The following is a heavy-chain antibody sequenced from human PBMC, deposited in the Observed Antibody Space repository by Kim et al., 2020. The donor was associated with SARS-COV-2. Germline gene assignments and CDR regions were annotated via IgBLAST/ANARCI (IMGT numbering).Heavy chain of an antibody. CDR1: GFTFRSYW. Sequence: GGSLRLSCAASGFTFRSYWINWVRQAPGKGLVWVSRMSGDASTTNYADSVKGRFTMSRDNAENTVYLQMNSLRGDDTPVYYCARGMFRNGLDVWGQGTTVTVSS. CDR2: MSGDASTT. V-gene: IGHV3-74*01. J-gene: IGHJ6*02. D-gene: IGHD1-1*01. CDR3: ARGMFRNGLDV.